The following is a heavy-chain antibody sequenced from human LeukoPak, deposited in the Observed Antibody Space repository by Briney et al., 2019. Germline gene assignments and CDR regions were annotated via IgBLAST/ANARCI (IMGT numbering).Heavy chain of an antibody. D-gene: IGHD3-22*01. J-gene: IGHJ4*02. Sequence: SVKVSCKASGGTFSSYAISLVRQAPGQGLEWMGRIIPIFGTANYAQKFQGRVTITTDESTSTAYMELSSLRSEDTAVYYCAREASAMIGVAYYFDYWGQGTLVTVSS. CDR3: AREASAMIGVAYYFDY. V-gene: IGHV1-69*05. CDR1: GGTFSSYA. CDR2: IIPIFGTA.